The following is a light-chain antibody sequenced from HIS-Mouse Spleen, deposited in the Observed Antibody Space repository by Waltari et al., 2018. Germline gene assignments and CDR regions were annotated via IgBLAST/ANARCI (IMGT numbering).Light chain of an antibody. V-gene: IGLV2-23*01. CDR2: EGS. CDR1: SSDVGSYHL. J-gene: IGLJ3*02. CDR3: CSYAGSSTWV. Sequence: QSALTQPASVSGSPGQSITISCTGTSSDVGSYHLVSWYQQHPGKAPKLLIYEGSKRPSGVSNRFSGSKSGNTASLTISGLQAEDEADDYCCSYAGSSTWVFGGGTKLTVL.